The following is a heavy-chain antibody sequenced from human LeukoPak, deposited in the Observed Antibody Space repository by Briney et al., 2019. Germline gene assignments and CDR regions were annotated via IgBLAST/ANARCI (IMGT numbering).Heavy chain of an antibody. CDR2: INPNSGGT. J-gene: IGHJ4*02. CDR3: ARVRIAVAGKYYFDY. V-gene: IGHV1-2*02. CDR1: GYTFTGYY. D-gene: IGHD6-19*01. Sequence: ASVKVSCKASGYTFTGYYMHWVRQAPGQGLEWMGWINPNSGGTNYAQKFQGRVTMTGDTSISTAYMELSRLRSDDTAVYYCARVRIAVAGKYYFDYWGQGTLVTVSS.